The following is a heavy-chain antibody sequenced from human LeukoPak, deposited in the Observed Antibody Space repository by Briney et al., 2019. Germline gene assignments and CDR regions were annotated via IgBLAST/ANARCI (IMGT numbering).Heavy chain of an antibody. Sequence: PGGSLRLSCAASGFTFSSFWMTWVRQAPGKGLEWVANIKQDGSEQYYMDSVRGRFTISRDNAKNSLYLQMNSLRAEDSAVYYCARTTHDYGGYWGQGTLVTVSS. D-gene: IGHD4-17*01. CDR3: ARTTHDYGGY. CDR2: IKQDGSEQ. J-gene: IGHJ4*02. CDR1: GFTFSSFW. V-gene: IGHV3-7*04.